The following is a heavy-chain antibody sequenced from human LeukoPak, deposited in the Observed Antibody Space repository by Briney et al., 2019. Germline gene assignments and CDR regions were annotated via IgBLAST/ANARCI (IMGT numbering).Heavy chain of an antibody. Sequence: ASVKVSCKVSGYTLTELSMHWVRQGPGKGLEWMGGFDPKDGETIYAQKFQGRVTMTEDTSTDTAYMELSSLRSEDTAVYYCATGSPLGGSGSYYAFDIWGQGTMVTVSS. V-gene: IGHV1-24*01. CDR3: ATGSPLGGSGSYYAFDI. D-gene: IGHD3-10*01. CDR1: GYTLTELS. J-gene: IGHJ3*02. CDR2: FDPKDGET.